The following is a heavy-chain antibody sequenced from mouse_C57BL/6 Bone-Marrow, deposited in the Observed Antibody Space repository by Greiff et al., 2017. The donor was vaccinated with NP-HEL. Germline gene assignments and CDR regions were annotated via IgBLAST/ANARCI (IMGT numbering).Heavy chain of an antibody. CDR1: GFSLTSYG. CDR2: IWGVGST. V-gene: IGHV2-6*01. D-gene: IGHD3-2*02. CDR3: ASDGQLRLRFAY. J-gene: IGHJ3*01. Sequence: VKLVESGPGLVAPSQSLSITCTVSGFSLTSYGVDWVRQSPGKGLAWLGVIWGVGSTNYNSALKSRLSISKDNSKSQVFLKMNSLQTDDTAMYYCASDGQLRLRFAYWGQGTLVTVSA.